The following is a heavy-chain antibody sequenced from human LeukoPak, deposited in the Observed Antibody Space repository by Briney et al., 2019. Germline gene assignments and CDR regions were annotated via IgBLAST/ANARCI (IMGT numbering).Heavy chain of an antibody. J-gene: IGHJ4*02. D-gene: IGHD2-15*01. Sequence: SVKVSCKASVGTFSSYAISWVRQAPGQGLEWMGRIIPIFGTANYAQKFQGRVTISADKSTSATYMELSSLRSEDTAVYYCARGGYCTGGSCYPIDYWGQGTLVTVFS. V-gene: IGHV1-69*06. CDR3: ARGGYCTGGSCYPIDY. CDR2: IIPIFGTA. CDR1: VGTFSSYA.